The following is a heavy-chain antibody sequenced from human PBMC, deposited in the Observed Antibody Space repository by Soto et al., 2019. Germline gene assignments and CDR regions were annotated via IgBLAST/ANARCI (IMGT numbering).Heavy chain of an antibody. CDR3: ARERGYDILTGYYHLDY. D-gene: IGHD3-9*01. CDR1: GYTFTSYD. Sequence: ASVKVSCKASGYTFTSYDINWVRQATGQGLEWMGWMNPNSGNTGYAQKFQGRVTMTRNTSISTAYMELSSLRSEDTAVYYCARERGYDILTGYYHLDYWGQGTLVTVSS. J-gene: IGHJ4*02. CDR2: MNPNSGNT. V-gene: IGHV1-8*01.